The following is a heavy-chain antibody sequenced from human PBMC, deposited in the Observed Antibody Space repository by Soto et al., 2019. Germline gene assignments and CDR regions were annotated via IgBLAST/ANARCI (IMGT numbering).Heavy chain of an antibody. D-gene: IGHD2-2*01. CDR3: ASAPIVVVAGALDCSYDMDV. V-gene: IGHV1-69*06. J-gene: IGHJ6*02. Sequence: QVQLVQSGAEVKKPGSSVKVSCKASGGTFSSYAISWVRQAPGQGLEWMGGIIPMFGTANYAQKFQGRVTITADKSTTTPYMELSSLRSEDTAVYYCASAPIVVVAGALDCSYDMDVWSPGNTVTVSS. CDR2: IIPMFGTA. CDR1: GGTFSSYA.